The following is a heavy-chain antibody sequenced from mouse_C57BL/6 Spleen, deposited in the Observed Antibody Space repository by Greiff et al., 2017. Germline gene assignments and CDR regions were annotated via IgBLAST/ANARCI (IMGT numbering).Heavy chain of an antibody. CDR2: LSNGGGST. Sequence: EVMLVESGGGLVQPGGSLKLSCAASGFTFSDYYMYWVRQTPEKRLEWVAYLSNGGGSTYYPDTVKGRFTISRDNAKNTLYLQMSRLKSEDTAMYYCARQVITSMDYWGQGTSVTVSS. V-gene: IGHV5-12*01. CDR1: GFTFSDYY. D-gene: IGHD2-4*01. CDR3: ARQVITSMDY. J-gene: IGHJ4*01.